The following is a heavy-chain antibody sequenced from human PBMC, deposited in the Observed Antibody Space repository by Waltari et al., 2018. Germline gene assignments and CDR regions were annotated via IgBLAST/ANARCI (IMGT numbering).Heavy chain of an antibody. CDR2: IYYSGST. D-gene: IGHD2-15*01. V-gene: IGHV4-59*11. Sequence: QVQLQESGPGLVKPSETLSLTCTVSGGSISSHYWSWIRQPPGKGLEWIGYIYYSGSTNYNPSLKSRVTISVDTSKNQFSLKLSSVTAADTAVYYCAREVSGYCSGGSCYGYFDYWGQGTLVTVSS. CDR3: AREVSGYCSGGSCYGYFDY. CDR1: GGSISSHY. J-gene: IGHJ4*02.